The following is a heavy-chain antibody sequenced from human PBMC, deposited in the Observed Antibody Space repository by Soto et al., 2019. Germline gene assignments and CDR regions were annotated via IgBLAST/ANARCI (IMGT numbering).Heavy chain of an antibody. D-gene: IGHD6-6*01. Sequence: GGSLRLSCAASGFTFSSYGMHWVRQAPGKGLEWVAVISYDGSNKYYADSVKGRFTISRDNSKNTLYLQMNSPRAEDTAVYYCAKDLTMEQLGGMDVWGQGTTVTVSS. CDR2: ISYDGSNK. J-gene: IGHJ6*02. CDR1: GFTFSSYG. V-gene: IGHV3-30*18. CDR3: AKDLTMEQLGGMDV.